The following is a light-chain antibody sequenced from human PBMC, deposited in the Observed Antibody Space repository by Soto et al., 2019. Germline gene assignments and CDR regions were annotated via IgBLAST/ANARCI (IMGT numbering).Light chain of an antibody. J-gene: IGKJ2*01. CDR2: GAS. Sequence: EILMTQSPATLSVSPGERATLSCRASQSVNYKLAWYQQRPGQAPRLLIYGASTRATGIPARFSGRGSGTEFTLTISNLQSEDFAVYYCQQYDNWPPRYTFGQGTKLEIK. CDR1: QSVNYK. V-gene: IGKV3-15*01. CDR3: QQYDNWPPRYT.